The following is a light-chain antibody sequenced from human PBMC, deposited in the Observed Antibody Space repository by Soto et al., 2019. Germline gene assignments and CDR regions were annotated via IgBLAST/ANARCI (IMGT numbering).Light chain of an antibody. CDR3: CSFASSTTWV. V-gene: IGLV2-23*01. CDR2: EGN. J-gene: IGLJ3*02. CDR1: RSDVGSYNL. Sequence: QSALTQPASVSGSPGQSITISCTGSRSDVGSYNLVSWYQHHPGKAPKLMIYEGNERPSGVSNRFSGSKSGNTASLTISGHQAEDEADYYCCSFASSTTWVFGGGTKLTVL.